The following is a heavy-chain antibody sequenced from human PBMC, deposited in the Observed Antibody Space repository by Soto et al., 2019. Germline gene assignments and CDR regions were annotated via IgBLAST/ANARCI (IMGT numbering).Heavy chain of an antibody. CDR1: GYTFTSYG. J-gene: IGHJ5*02. V-gene: IGHV1-18*04. CDR2: ISAYNGNT. Sequence: ASVKVSCKASGYTFTSYGISWLRQAPGQGLEWMGWISAYNGNTNYAQKLQGRVTMTTDTSTSTAYMELRSLRSDDTAVYYCARAGFQKWAARPFPHFDPWGQGTLVTVSS. CDR3: ARAGFQKWAARPFPHFDP. D-gene: IGHD6-6*01.